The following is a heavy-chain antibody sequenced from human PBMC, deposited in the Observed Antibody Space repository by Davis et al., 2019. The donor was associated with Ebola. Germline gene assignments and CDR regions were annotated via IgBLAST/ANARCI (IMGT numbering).Heavy chain of an antibody. J-gene: IGHJ5*02. Sequence: AASVKVSCKASGYTFTSYGISWVRQAPGQGLEWMGWISAYNGNTNYAQKLQGRVTMTTDTSTSTAYMELRSLRSDDTAVYYCARDITMRVGGWFDPWGQGTLVTVSS. D-gene: IGHD3-22*01. CDR3: ARDITMRVGGWFDP. CDR1: GYTFTSYG. CDR2: ISAYNGNT. V-gene: IGHV1-18*01.